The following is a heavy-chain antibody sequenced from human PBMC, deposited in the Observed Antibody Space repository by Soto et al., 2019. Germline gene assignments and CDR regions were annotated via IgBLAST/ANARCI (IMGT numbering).Heavy chain of an antibody. Sequence: QVQLVESGGGVVQPGRSLRLSCAASGFTFSSYGMHWVRQAPGKGLEWVAVISYDGSNKYYADSVKGRFTISRDNFKNTLYLQMNSLRAEDTAVYYCASAAGYSYGSNNDYWGQGTLVTVSS. V-gene: IGHV3-30*03. CDR2: ISYDGSNK. CDR3: ASAAGYSYGSNNDY. CDR1: GFTFSSYG. D-gene: IGHD5-18*01. J-gene: IGHJ4*02.